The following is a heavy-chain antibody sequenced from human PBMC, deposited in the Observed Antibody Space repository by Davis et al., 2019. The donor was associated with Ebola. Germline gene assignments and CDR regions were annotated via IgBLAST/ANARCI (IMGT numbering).Heavy chain of an antibody. CDR1: GFTVSSNY. D-gene: IGHD4-17*01. J-gene: IGHJ3*02. V-gene: IGHV3-66*01. CDR3: ARVSDYGDSRGAFDI. CDR2: SYSAGST. Sequence: GESLKISCAASGFTVSSNYMSWVRQAPGKGLEWVSISYSAGSTYYPDSVKGRFTISRDTSRNILYLQMNSLRDDDTAVYYCARVSDYGDSRGAFDIWGQGTVVTVSS.